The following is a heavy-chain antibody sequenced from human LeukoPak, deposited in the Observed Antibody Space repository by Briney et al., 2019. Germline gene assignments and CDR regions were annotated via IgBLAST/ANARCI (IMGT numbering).Heavy chain of an antibody. Sequence: GGSLRLSCAASGFTFSSYAMSWVRQAPGKGLEWVSAISGSGGSTYYADSVKGRFTISRDNSKNTLYLQMNSLRAEDTAVYYCAKAGDCSSTSCYPGDYWGQGTLVTVSS. V-gene: IGHV3-23*01. CDR2: ISGSGGST. J-gene: IGHJ4*02. D-gene: IGHD2-2*01. CDR1: GFTFSSYA. CDR3: AKAGDCSSTSCYPGDY.